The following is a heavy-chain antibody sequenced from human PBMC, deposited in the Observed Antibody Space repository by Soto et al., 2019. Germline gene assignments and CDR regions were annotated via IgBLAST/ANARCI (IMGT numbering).Heavy chain of an antibody. D-gene: IGHD6-19*01. V-gene: IGHV4-59*01. J-gene: IGHJ4*02. CDR1: GGSISSDS. Sequence: QVQLQESGPGLVKPSETLALTCTVSGGSISSDSWSWIRQPPGKRLEWIGYVYYNGVTKYNPSLESRVTISVDTSQNQFSLKWNSVTAVDTAIYYCARRSRSSSGWYYLDYWGQGTLVTVSS. CDR2: VYYNGVT. CDR3: ARRSRSSSGWYYLDY.